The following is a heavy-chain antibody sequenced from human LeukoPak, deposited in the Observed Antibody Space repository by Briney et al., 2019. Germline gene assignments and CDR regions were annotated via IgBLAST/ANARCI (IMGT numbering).Heavy chain of an antibody. J-gene: IGHJ3*02. V-gene: IGHV1-46*01. D-gene: IGHD2-2*02. Sequence: EASVKVSCKASGYTFTSYYMHWVRQAPGQGLEWMGIINPSGGSTSYAQKFQGRVTMTRDTSTSTVYMELSSLRSEDTAVYYCAGVCSSTSCYTASDAFDIWGQGTMVTVSS. CDR3: AGVCSSTSCYTASDAFDI. CDR2: INPSGGST. CDR1: GYTFTSYY.